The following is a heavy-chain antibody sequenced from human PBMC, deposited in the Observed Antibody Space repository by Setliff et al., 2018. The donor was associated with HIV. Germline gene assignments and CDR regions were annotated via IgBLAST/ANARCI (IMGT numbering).Heavy chain of an antibody. V-gene: IGHV4-38-2*01. CDR2: IYRSGST. Sequence: SETLSLTCAVSGYPISSGYYWGWIRQPPGKGLEWIGSIYRSGSTNYNPSLKSRVTMSVDTSKNQFSLKLTSVTASDTAVYYCARAAAGNTGPFDLWGQGSPVTVSS. D-gene: IGHD4-17*01. CDR1: GYPISSGYY. CDR3: ARAAAGNTGPFDL. J-gene: IGHJ4*02.